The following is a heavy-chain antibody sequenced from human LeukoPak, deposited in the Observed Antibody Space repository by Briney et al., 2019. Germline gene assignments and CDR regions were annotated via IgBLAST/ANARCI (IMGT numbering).Heavy chain of an antibody. J-gene: IGHJ5*02. D-gene: IGHD3-3*01. Sequence: GGSLRLSCAASGFTFSSYWMSWVRQAPGKGPEWVANIKQDGSEKYYVDSVKGRFTISRDNAKNSLYLQMNSLRAEDTAVYYCARDFGVVILGGRVDPWGQGTLVTVSS. CDR2: IKQDGSEK. CDR3: ARDFGVVILGGRVDP. CDR1: GFTFSSYW. V-gene: IGHV3-7*01.